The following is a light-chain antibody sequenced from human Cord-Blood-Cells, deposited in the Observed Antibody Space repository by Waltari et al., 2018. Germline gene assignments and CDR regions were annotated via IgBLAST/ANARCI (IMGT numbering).Light chain of an antibody. Sequence: EIQMTQSHSTLSASVGDRVTITCRASQSISSWLAWYQQKPGKAPKLLIYKASSLESGVPSRFSGSVAGTEFTLTISSLQPDDFATYYCQQYNSYPYTFGQGTKLEIK. CDR2: KAS. CDR3: QQYNSYPYT. J-gene: IGKJ2*01. CDR1: QSISSW. V-gene: IGKV1-5*03.